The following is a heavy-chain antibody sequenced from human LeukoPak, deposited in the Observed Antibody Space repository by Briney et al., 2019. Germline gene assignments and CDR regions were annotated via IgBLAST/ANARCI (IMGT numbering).Heavy chain of an antibody. J-gene: IGHJ4*02. Sequence: GGSLRLSCVASGFTFGKYWMSWVRQAPGNGLEWVANIKLDGSEKNYVDSVKGRFTISRDNTKNSLYLQMNSLRAEDTAVFYCARDQYDTWSRRGNFDSWGQGTLVIVSS. CDR2: IKLDGSEK. V-gene: IGHV3-7*03. CDR1: GFTFGKYW. D-gene: IGHD3-3*01. CDR3: ARDQYDTWSRRGNFDS.